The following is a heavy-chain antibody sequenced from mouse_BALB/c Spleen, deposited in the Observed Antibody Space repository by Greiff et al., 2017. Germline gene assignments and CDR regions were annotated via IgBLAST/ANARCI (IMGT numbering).Heavy chain of an antibody. J-gene: IGHJ4*01. Sequence: EVKLVESGGDLVKPGGSLKLSCAASGFTFSSYGMSWVRQTPDKRLEWVATISSGGSYTYYPDSVKGRFTISRDNAKNTLYLQMSSLKSEDTAMYYCARQMITTDYAMDYWGQGTSVTVSS. V-gene: IGHV5-6*01. CDR2: ISSGGSYT. CDR3: ARQMITTDYAMDY. D-gene: IGHD2-4*01. CDR1: GFTFSSYG.